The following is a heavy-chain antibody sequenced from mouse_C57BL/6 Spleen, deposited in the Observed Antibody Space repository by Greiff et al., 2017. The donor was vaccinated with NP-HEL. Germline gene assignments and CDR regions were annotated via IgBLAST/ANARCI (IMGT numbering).Heavy chain of an antibody. CDR1: GYTFTSYW. Sequence: QVHVKQSGAELAKPGASVKLSCKASGYTFTSYWMHWVKQRPGQGLEWIGYINPSSGYTKYNQKFKDKATLTADKSSSTAYMQLSSLTYEDSAVYYCAPYYGNYGFAYWGQGTLVTVSA. V-gene: IGHV1-7*01. J-gene: IGHJ3*01. CDR2: INPSSGYT. D-gene: IGHD2-10*01. CDR3: APYYGNYGFAY.